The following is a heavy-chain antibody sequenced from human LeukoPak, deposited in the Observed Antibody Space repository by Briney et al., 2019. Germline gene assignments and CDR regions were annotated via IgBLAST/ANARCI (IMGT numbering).Heavy chain of an antibody. V-gene: IGHV4-34*01. D-gene: IGHD2-8*02. CDR3: ARGRGRHHIVLVVYATPNWFDP. CDR1: GGSFSGYY. CDR2: INHSGST. Sequence: PSGTLSLTCAVYGGSFSGYYWSWIRQPPGKGLEWIGEINHSGSTNYNPSLKSRVTISVDTSKNQFSLKLSSVTAADTAVYYCARGRGRHHIVLVVYATPNWFDPWGQGALVTVSS. J-gene: IGHJ5*02.